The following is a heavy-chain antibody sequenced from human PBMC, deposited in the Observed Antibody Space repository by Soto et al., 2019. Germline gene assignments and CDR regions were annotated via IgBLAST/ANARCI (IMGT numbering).Heavy chain of an antibody. J-gene: IGHJ4*02. D-gene: IGHD6-19*01. V-gene: IGHV3-15*07. CDR2: IKSKTNGGTI. CDR3: NTDRHDRSRGWYLEY. CDR1: GLTFTNAW. Sequence: EVQLVESGGGLVKPGGSLRLSCAASGLTFTNAWMNWVRQVPGKGLEWVGRIKSKTNGGTIEYAGSVKDRFTISRDDSKDPLYLQMNILKTEDTAVYYCNTDRHDRSRGWYLEYWGQGTLVTVSS.